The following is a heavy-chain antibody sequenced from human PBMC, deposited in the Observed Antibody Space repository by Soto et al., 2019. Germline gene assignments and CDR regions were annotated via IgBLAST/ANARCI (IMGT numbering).Heavy chain of an antibody. Sequence: PGGSLRLSCAASGFTFSSYAMHWVRQAPGKGLEWVAVISYDGSNKYYADSVKGRFTISRDNSKNTLYLQMNSLRAEDTAVYYCARRMVYLWPDPYYYYGMDVWGQGTTVTVSS. J-gene: IGHJ6*02. V-gene: IGHV3-30-3*01. D-gene: IGHD2-8*01. CDR2: ISYDGSNK. CDR3: ARRMVYLWPDPYYYYGMDV. CDR1: GFTFSSYA.